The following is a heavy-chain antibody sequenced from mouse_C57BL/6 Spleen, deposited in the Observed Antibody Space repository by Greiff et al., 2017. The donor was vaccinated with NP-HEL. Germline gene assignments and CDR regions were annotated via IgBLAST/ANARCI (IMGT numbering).Heavy chain of an antibody. V-gene: IGHV1-54*01. CDR1: GYAFTNYL. CDR2: INPGSGGT. J-gene: IGHJ2*01. Sequence: VKLLESGAELVRPGTSVKVSCKASGYAFTNYLIAWVKQRPGQGLEWIGVINPGSGGTNYNEKFKGKATLTADKSSSTAYMQLSSLTSEDSAVYFCARGELGRVFDYWGQGTTLTVSS. D-gene: IGHD4-1*01. CDR3: ARGELGRVFDY.